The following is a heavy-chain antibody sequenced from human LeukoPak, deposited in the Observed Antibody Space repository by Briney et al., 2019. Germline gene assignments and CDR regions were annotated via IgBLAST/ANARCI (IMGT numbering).Heavy chain of an antibody. CDR1: GFTFSNYW. D-gene: IGHD6-6*01. CDR3: ARAGIAGRPPDY. CDR2: INSDESST. J-gene: IGHJ4*02. Sequence: PGGSLRLSCAASGFTFSNYWMHRVRQAPGKGRVWVSRINSDESSTSYADSVKGRFTISRDSAKNTLHLQMNSLRAEDTAVYYCARAGIAGRPPDYWGQGALVTVSS. V-gene: IGHV3-74*01.